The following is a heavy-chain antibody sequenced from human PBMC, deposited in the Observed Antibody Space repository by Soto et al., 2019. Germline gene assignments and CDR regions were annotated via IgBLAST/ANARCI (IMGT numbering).Heavy chain of an antibody. V-gene: IGHV3-30-3*01. Sequence: QVQLVESGGGVVQPGRSLRLSCAASGFTFSSYAMHWVRQAPGKGLEWVAVISYDGSNKYYADSVKGRFTISRDNSKNTLYLQMNSLRAEDTAVYYCARAHDCGDYYYYYGMDVWGQGTTVTVSS. J-gene: IGHJ6*02. D-gene: IGHD4-17*01. CDR2: ISYDGSNK. CDR1: GFTFSSYA. CDR3: ARAHDCGDYYYYYGMDV.